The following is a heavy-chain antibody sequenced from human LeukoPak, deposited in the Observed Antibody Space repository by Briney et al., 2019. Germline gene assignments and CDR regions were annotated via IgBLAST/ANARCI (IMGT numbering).Heavy chain of an antibody. CDR2: ISSSGSTI. CDR1: GFTFSYYA. V-gene: IGHV3-48*04. D-gene: IGHD3-10*01. Sequence: GGSLRLSCAASGFTFSYYAMNWVRQAPGKGLEWVPYISSSGSTIYYADSVKGRFTISRDNAKNSLYLQMNSLRAEDTAVYYCAGDKGITMVRGVIKRLYYYYYMDVWGKGTTVTASS. CDR3: AGDKGITMVRGVIKRLYYYYYMDV. J-gene: IGHJ6*03.